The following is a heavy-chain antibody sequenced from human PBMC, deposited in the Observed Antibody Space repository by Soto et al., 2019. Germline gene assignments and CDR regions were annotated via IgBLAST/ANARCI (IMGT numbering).Heavy chain of an antibody. Sequence: QVQLQESGPGLVNPSQTLSLTCTVSGGSISSGGYYWSWIRQHPGKGLEWIGYIYYSGSTYYNPSLKIRVTISVDTSKNQFSLKLSSGTAADTAVFYCARVGLYCSGGSCSGSVGAFDIWGQGTMVTVSS. CDR2: IYYSGST. V-gene: IGHV4-31*03. D-gene: IGHD2-15*01. J-gene: IGHJ3*02. CDR3: ARVGLYCSGGSCSGSVGAFDI. CDR1: GGSISSGGYY.